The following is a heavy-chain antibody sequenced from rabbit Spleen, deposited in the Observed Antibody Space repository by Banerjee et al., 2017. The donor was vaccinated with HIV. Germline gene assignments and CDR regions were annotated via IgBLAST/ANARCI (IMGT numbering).Heavy chain of an antibody. Sequence: QSLEESGGGLVQPEGSLTLTCTASGFSFSSSYYMCWVRQAPGKGLEWIACIYGGTTDTTYYPSWAKGRFTIAKTSSTTVTLQMTSLTTADTATYFCARDSSDGDFDAFDTWGQGTLVTVS. V-gene: IGHV1S40*01. CDR1: GFSFSSSYY. CDR3: ARDSSDGDFDAFDT. J-gene: IGHJ2*01. CDR2: IYGGTTDTT. D-gene: IGHD2-1*01.